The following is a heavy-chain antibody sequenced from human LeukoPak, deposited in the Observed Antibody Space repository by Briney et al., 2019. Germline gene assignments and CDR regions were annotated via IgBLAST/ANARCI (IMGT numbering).Heavy chain of an antibody. CDR1: GFTFSRFA. V-gene: IGHV3-23*01. CDR2: ISGSGCIT. CDR3: AKDLPDYGDYIEGY. D-gene: IGHD4-17*01. Sequence: GGSLRLSCAASGFTFSRFAMSWVRQAPGKGLEWVSTISGSGCITNYADSVKGRFTFSRDNSKNTPYLQMNSLRAEDTAVYYCAKDLPDYGDYIEGYWGQGTLVTVSS. J-gene: IGHJ4*02.